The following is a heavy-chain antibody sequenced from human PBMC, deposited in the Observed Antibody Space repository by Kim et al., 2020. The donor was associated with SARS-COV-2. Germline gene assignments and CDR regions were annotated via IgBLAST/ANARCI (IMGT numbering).Heavy chain of an antibody. CDR3: ARVDISGPFWYMNL. CDR2: INSVGTSM. D-gene: IGHD2-21*01. CDR1: GFVFSSFI. Sequence: GGSLRLSCAGSGFVFSSFIMAWVRQSPAKGLEWVSSINSVGTSMYYTDSVRGRFTISRDNARKSMFLQMTSLGVDDSALYYCARVDISGPFWYMNLWGKG. V-gene: IGHV3-21*01. J-gene: IGHJ6*03.